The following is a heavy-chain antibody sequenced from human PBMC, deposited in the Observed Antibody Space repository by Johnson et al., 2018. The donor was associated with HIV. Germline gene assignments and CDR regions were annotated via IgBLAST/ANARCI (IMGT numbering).Heavy chain of an antibody. V-gene: IGHV3-30*02. CDR2: IRYDGSNK. J-gene: IGHJ3*02. Sequence: QVQLVESGGGVVQPGGSLRLSCAASGFTFSSYGMHWVRQAPGKGLEWVAFIRYDGSNKYYADSVKGRFTISRDNSKNTLYLQMNSLRAEETAVYYCARDTVTGSPAFDIWGQGTMVTVSS. CDR3: ARDTVTGSPAFDI. CDR1: GFTFSSYG. D-gene: IGHD1-20*01.